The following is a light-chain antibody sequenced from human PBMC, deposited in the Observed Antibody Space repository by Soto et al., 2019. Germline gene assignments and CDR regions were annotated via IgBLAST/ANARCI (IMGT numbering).Light chain of an antibody. J-gene: IGKJ1*01. V-gene: IGKV3-11*01. CDR3: QQRGSWRT. Sequence: EIVLTQSPATLSLSPGERATLSCRASQSVSTYLAWYQQRPGQAPRLLISSASDRATGIPARFSGSGSGTDFTLTISLLEPEDFAIYYCQQRGSWRTFGQGTKVEIK. CDR2: SAS. CDR1: QSVSTY.